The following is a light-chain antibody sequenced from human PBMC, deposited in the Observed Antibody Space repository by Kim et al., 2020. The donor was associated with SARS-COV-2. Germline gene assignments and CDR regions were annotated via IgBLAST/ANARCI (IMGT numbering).Light chain of an antibody. CDR2: GAS. J-gene: IGKJ4*01. CDR1: QDISNY. Sequence: DIQMTQSPSSLSASVGDRVTITCQASQDISNYLYWYQQKPGKVPKLLIYGASTLETGVPSRFGGSGSGTHFTFTINSLQPEDIATYYCQQFDDLPLTFGGGTTVEIK. CDR3: QQFDDLPLT. V-gene: IGKV1-33*01.